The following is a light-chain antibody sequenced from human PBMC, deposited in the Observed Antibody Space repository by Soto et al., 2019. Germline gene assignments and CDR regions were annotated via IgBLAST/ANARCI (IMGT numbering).Light chain of an antibody. J-gene: IGKJ3*01. Sequence: EIVFTQSPGTLSLSPGERATLSCRASQSIGSSYLAWYQQKPGQAPRLLIYGASRATGIPDRFSGSGSGTDFTLTISRLEPEDFAVYYCQQYSDSPSTFGPGTKVDIK. V-gene: IGKV3-20*01. CDR2: GAS. CDR3: QQYSDSPST. CDR1: QSIGSSY.